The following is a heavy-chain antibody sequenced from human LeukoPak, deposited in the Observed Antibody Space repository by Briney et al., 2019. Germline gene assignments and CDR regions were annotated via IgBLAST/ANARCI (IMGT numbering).Heavy chain of an antibody. CDR3: AREVKGCSVADL. J-gene: IGHJ2*01. CDR2: IDGRRT. CDR1: GLTPSSCA. V-gene: IGHV3-23*01. Sequence: GGSLRPSCAASGLTPSSCAMSWVRQAPGKGLEWVSAIDGRRTYYEDSVKGRITISRDNSKNTLYLQMNSLRAEDTAVYYCAREVKGCSVADLWGRGTLVTVSS. D-gene: IGHD5/OR15-5a*01.